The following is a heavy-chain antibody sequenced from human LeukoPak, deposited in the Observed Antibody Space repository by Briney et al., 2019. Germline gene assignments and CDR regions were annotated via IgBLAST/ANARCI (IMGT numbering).Heavy chain of an antibody. CDR2: INPNSGGT. CDR1: GYTFTGYY. V-gene: IGHV1-2*02. D-gene: IGHD4-17*01. Sequence: ASVKVSCKASGYTFTGYYMHWVRQAPGQGLERMGWINPNSGGTNYAQKFQGRVTMTRATSISTAYMELSRLRSDDTAVYYCARVLGGYGDYANWFDPWGQGTLVTVSS. CDR3: ARVLGGYGDYANWFDP. J-gene: IGHJ5*02.